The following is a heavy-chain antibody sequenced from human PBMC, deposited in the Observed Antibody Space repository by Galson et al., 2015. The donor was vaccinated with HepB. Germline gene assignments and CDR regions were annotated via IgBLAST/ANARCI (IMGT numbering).Heavy chain of an antibody. J-gene: IGHJ5*02. CDR2: INAGNGNT. CDR1: GYTFTSYA. D-gene: IGHD2-2*01. CDR3: ARADIVVVAAPNWFDP. Sequence: SVKVSCKASGYTFTSYAMHWVRQAPGQRLEWMGWINAGNGNTKYSQKFQGRVTITRDTSASTAYMELTRLKSDDTAVYYCARADIVVVAAPNWFDPWGQGTLVTVSS. V-gene: IGHV1-3*01.